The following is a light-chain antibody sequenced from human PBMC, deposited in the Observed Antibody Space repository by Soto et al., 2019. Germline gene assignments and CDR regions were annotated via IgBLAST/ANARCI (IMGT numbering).Light chain of an antibody. V-gene: IGKV3-15*01. CDR3: QQYNNWPYT. J-gene: IGKJ4*01. CDR1: QSVSSR. Sequence: EIVMTQSPATLSLSPGERATLSCRASQSVSSRLAWYQHKPGQAPRLLIYGASTRANDVSARFSGSESGTEFTITIRSLQSEDVAVYYCQQYNNWPYTFGGGTKVDIK. CDR2: GAS.